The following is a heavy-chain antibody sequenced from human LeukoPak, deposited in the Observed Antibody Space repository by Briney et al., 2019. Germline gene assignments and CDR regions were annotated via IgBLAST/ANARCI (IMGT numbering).Heavy chain of an antibody. CDR1: GYTFTSYY. CDR2: INPSGGST. V-gene: IGHV1-46*01. J-gene: IGHJ6*03. Sequence: ASVKVSCKASGYTFTSYYMHWVRQAPGQGLEWMGIINPSGGSTSYAQKFQGRVTVTRDMSTSTVYMELSSLRSEDTAVYYCARGGGRSTEGGVWFYYYYMDVWGKGTTVTVSS. CDR3: ARGGGRSTEGGVWFYYYYMDV. D-gene: IGHD3-16*01.